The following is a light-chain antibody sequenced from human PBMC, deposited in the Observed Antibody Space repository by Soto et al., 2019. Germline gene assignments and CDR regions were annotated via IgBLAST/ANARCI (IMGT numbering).Light chain of an antibody. V-gene: IGKV3-20*01. J-gene: IGKJ2*01. CDR2: GAS. CDR3: QHYGSSPPYT. CDR1: RSVSSSY. Sequence: IVLTQSPDTLSWSPGERATLYCRASRSVSSSYLAWYQHKAGQAPRLLISGASNRATDIPDRFSGSESGTDFTLTISRLEPEDFAVYYCQHYGSSPPYTFGQGTKLEI.